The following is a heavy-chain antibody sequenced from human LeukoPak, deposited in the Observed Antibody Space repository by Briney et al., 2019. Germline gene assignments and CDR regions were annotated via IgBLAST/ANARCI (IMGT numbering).Heavy chain of an antibody. J-gene: IGHJ4*02. CDR2: ISKSGTYI. V-gene: IGHV3-21*01. CDR1: GFTFRDYT. Sequence: GGSLRLSCAASGFTFRDYTMNWVRQARGKGLEWVSAISKSGTYIKYADSVKGRFTVSRDNAKNSLFLQMNSLRVEDTAVYYCAREVVIVVEPAANTIDYWGQGTRVTVSS. CDR3: AREVVIVVEPAANTIDY. D-gene: IGHD2-2*01.